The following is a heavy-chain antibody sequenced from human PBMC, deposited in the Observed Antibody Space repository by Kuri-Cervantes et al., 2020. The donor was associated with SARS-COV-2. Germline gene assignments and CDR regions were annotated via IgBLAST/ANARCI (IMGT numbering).Heavy chain of an antibody. Sequence: ASVKVSCKASGYTFTSYGISWVRQAPGQGLEWMGWISAYNGNTNYAQKFQGRVTMTRDTSISTAYMELSRLRSDDTAVYYCARDSATSRSAFDIWGQRTMVTVSS. J-gene: IGHJ3*02. V-gene: IGHV1-18*01. CDR2: ISAYNGNT. CDR3: ARDSATSRSAFDI. CDR1: GYTFTSYG. D-gene: IGHD6-13*01.